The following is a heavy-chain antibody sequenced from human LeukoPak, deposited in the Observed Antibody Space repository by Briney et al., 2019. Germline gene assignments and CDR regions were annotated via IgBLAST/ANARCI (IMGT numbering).Heavy chain of an antibody. J-gene: IGHJ2*01. CDR3: ARAKIAAAGEWYFEL. D-gene: IGHD6-13*01. CDR2: IIPIFGTA. CDR1: GGTFSSYA. Sequence: SVKVSCKASGGTFSSYAISWVRQAPGQGLEWMGGIIPIFGTANYAQKFQGRVTITTDESTSTAYMELSSLRSEDTAVYYCARAKIAAAGEWYFELWGRGTLVTVSS. V-gene: IGHV1-69*05.